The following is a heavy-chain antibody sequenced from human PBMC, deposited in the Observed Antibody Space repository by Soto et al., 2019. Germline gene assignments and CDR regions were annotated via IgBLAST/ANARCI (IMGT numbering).Heavy chain of an antibody. D-gene: IGHD5-12*01. J-gene: IGHJ3*02. V-gene: IGHV3-66*01. Sequence: EVQLVESGGGLVQPGGSLRLSCAASGFTVSSNYMSWVRQAPGKGLEWVSVIYDGGSTYYADPVKGRFTISRDSSKKTLYLQMNSLRAEDTAVYYCARDRSSYGGYVPDALDIWGQGTVVTVSS. CDR2: IYDGGST. CDR1: GFTVSSNY. CDR3: ARDRSSYGGYVPDALDI.